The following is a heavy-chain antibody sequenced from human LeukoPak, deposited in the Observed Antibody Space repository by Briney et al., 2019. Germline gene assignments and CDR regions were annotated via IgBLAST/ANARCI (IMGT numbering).Heavy chain of an antibody. V-gene: IGHV2-70*11. CDR1: GFSLSTSGMC. CDR3: ARTYRYGYSYEYYFDY. Sequence: ESGPTLVNPTQTLTLTCTFSGFSLSTSGMCVSWIRQPPGKALEWLARIDWDDDNYYSTSLKTRLTISKDTSKNQVVLTMTNMDSEDTATYFCARTYRYGYSYEYYFDYWGQGTLVTVSS. D-gene: IGHD5-18*01. J-gene: IGHJ4*02. CDR2: IDWDDDN.